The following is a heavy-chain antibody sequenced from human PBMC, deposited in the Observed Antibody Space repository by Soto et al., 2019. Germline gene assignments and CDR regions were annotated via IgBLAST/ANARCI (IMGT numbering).Heavy chain of an antibody. J-gene: IGHJ6*02. D-gene: IGHD2-21*01. CDR2: IIPIFGTS. CDR1: GGTFSRHV. V-gene: IGHV1-69*13. Sequence: GASVKVSCKASGGTFSRHVISWTRQAPGQGLEWIGGIIPIFGTSKYAQKFQDRVTITADESTDTAYMEITSLRSDDSAVYYCAICVGIATNFYYYYAMAVWGQGTTVTVSS. CDR3: AICVGIATNFYYYYAMAV.